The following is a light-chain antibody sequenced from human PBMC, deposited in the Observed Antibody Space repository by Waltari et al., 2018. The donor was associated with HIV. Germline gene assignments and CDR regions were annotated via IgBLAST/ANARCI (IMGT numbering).Light chain of an antibody. J-gene: IGKJ5*01. Sequence: EIVLTQSPATLSLSPGERATLSCRASQSVNNYLAWYQQKPGQAPRLLFYDASNRATDIPARFSGSGSGTDFTLTISSLEPEDFAVYYCQQRTNWPPSITFGQGTRLEIK. CDR1: QSVNNY. CDR3: QQRTNWPPSIT. CDR2: DAS. V-gene: IGKV3-11*01.